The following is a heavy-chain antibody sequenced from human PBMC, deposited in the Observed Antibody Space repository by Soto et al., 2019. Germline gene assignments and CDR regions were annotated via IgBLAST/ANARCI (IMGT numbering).Heavy chain of an antibody. V-gene: IGHV4-4*02. Sequence: SETLSLTCAVSGGSISSSNWWSWVRQPPGKGLEWIGEIYHSGSTNYNPSLKSRVTISVDKSKNQFSLKLSSVTAADTAVYYGARDRGYCSGGSCYNLDYWGQGTLVTVSS. J-gene: IGHJ4*02. CDR3: ARDRGYCSGGSCYNLDY. CDR2: IYHSGST. CDR1: GGSISSSNW. D-gene: IGHD2-15*01.